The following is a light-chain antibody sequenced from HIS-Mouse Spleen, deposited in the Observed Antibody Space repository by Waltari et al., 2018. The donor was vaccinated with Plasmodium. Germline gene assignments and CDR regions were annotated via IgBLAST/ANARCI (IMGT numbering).Light chain of an antibody. CDR2: GAS. CDR3: QQYNNWSFT. CDR1: QSFSSN. V-gene: IGKV3-15*01. Sequence: EIVMTQSPATLSVSPGERATLSCRASQSFSSNLAWYPQKPGQAPRLLIYGASTRATGIPARFSGSGSGTEFTLTISSLQSEDFAVYYCQQYNNWSFTFGPGTKVDIK. J-gene: IGKJ3*01.